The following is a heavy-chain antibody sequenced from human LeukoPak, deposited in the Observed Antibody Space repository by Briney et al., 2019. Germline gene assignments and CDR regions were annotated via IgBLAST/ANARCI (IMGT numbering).Heavy chain of an antibody. D-gene: IGHD4-23*01. CDR1: GFTFTSSA. V-gene: IGHV1-58*02. Sequence: SVKVSCKASGFTFTSSAMQWVRQARGQRLEWIGWIVVGSGNTNYARKFQERVTITRDMSTSTAYMELSSLRSEDTAVYYCAADGDYGGNSFIWGQGTLVTVSS. CDR2: IVVGSGNT. J-gene: IGHJ4*02. CDR3: AADGDYGGNSFI.